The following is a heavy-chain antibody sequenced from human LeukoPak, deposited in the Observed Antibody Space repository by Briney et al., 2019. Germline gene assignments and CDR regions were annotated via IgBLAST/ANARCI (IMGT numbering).Heavy chain of an antibody. D-gene: IGHD1-26*01. J-gene: IGHJ4*02. CDR2: IYSGGST. CDR1: GFIVSSNY. CDR3: ARDSHSGSYYRLDY. V-gene: IGHV3-53*01. Sequence: GGSLRLSSAASGFIVSSNYMSWVRQAPGKGLEWVAVIYSGGSTYYADSVKGRFTISRDNSKNTLYLQMNSLRAEDTAVYYCARDSHSGSYYRLDYWGQGTLVTVSS.